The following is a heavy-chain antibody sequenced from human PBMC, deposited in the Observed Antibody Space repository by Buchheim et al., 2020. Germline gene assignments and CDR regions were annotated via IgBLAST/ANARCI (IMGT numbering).Heavy chain of an antibody. CDR1: GGSISIHY. D-gene: IGHD6-19*01. Sequence: VQLHESGPGLVKPSETLSLTCTVSGGSISIHYWSWVRQPPGKGLEWIGYIYYTGRAAYNPSLTSRDTMSVDMSTNQFSLKLNAVTASDTAVYYCARHGAGYTSGWYEYDYWGQG. CDR3: ARHGAGYTSGWYEYDY. J-gene: IGHJ4*02. CDR2: IYYTGRA. V-gene: IGHV4-59*08.